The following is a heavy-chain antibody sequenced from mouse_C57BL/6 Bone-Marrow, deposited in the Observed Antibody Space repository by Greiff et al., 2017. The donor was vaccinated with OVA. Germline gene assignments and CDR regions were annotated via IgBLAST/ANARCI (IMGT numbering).Heavy chain of an antibody. CDR2: IHPNSGST. V-gene: IGHV1-64*01. D-gene: IGHD1-1*01. CDR1: GYTFTSYW. J-gene: IGHJ1*03. CDR3: ARYYYGSSYVGRWYFDV. Sequence: QVQLQQPGAELVKPGASVKLSCKASGYTFTSYWMHWVKQRPGQGLEWIGMIHPNSGSTNYNEKFKSKATLTVDKSSSTAYMQLSSLTSEDSAVYYCARYYYGSSYVGRWYFDVWGTGTTVTVSS.